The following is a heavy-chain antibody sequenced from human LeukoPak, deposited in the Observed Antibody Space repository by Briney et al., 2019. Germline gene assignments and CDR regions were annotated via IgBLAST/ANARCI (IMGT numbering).Heavy chain of an antibody. D-gene: IGHD3-3*01. J-gene: IGHJ4*02. CDR3: ARDLFWSGYSRKTFDY. V-gene: IGHV3-66*01. CDR2: IYSGGNT. Sequence: GGSLRLSCAASGFSVSSNNMNWVRQAPGKGLEWVSIIYSGGNTHYADSVKGRFTISRDNSKNTLYLQMNSVRAEDTAVYYCARDLFWSGYSRKTFDYWGQGTLVTVSS. CDR1: GFSVSSNN.